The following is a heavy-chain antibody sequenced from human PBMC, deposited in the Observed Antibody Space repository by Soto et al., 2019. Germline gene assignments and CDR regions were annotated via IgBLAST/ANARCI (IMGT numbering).Heavy chain of an antibody. J-gene: IGHJ4*02. V-gene: IGHV1-2*06. CDR1: GYTFTKYY. CDR2: INPNTGGT. Sequence: ASVKVSCKASGYTFTKYYVLWVRQAPGQGLEWVGRINPNTGGTNYAQKFQDRVTMTRETSITPAYMELSRLRSDDTAVYYCARQLAYCGGDCYTEPIDYWGQGTQVTVSS. D-gene: IGHD2-21*02. CDR3: ARQLAYCGGDCYTEPIDY.